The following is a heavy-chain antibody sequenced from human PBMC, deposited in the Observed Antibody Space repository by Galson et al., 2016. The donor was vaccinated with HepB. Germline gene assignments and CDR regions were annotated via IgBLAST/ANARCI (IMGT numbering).Heavy chain of an antibody. CDR3: AKDRENHYDTSGFSGNDY. CDR1: GFTFRSYG. D-gene: IGHD3-22*01. V-gene: IGHV3-23*01. CDR2: ISGGGGST. Sequence: SLRLSCAASGFTFRSYGMSWVRQAPGKGLEWVSAISGGGGSTYYADSVRGRFSISRDNSKNTVYLQLESLSAEDTAIYYCAKDRENHYDTSGFSGNDYWGQGTLVTVSS. J-gene: IGHJ4*02.